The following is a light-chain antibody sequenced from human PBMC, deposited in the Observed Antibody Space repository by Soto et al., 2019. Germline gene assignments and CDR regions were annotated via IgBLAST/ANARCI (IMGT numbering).Light chain of an antibody. V-gene: IGLV2-11*01. CDR3: QAYDYSLTAMV. J-gene: IGLJ3*02. Sequence: QSALTQPRSVSGSPGQSVTISCTGTSSDVGGYNYVSWYQRHPGKAPKLVIFGNRNRPSGVPERFSGSKSGTSASLAITGLQAEDEADYYCQAYDYSLTAMVFGGGTKLTVL. CDR1: SSDVGGYNY. CDR2: GNR.